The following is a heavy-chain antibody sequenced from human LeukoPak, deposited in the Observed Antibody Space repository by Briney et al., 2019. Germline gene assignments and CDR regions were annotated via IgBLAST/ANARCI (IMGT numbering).Heavy chain of an antibody. CDR2: ISSSSSYI. CDR1: GFTFSSYS. Sequence: KSGGSLRLSCAASGFTFSSYSMNWVRQAPGKGLEWVSSISSSSSYIYYADSVKGRFTISRDNAGNSLYLQMNSLRPEDTALYYCAKALGSTVTTRTYFDYWGQGTLVTVSS. CDR3: AKALGSTVTTRTYFDY. J-gene: IGHJ4*02. D-gene: IGHD4-17*01. V-gene: IGHV3-21*04.